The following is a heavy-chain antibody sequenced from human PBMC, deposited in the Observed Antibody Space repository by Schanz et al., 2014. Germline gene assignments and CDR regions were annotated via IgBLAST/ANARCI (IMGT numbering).Heavy chain of an antibody. CDR3: ARDGGRDGYNLAFDV. CDR1: GFIFNDYY. Sequence: QVQLVESGGGLVKPGGSLRLSCAASGFIFNDYYMNWIRQAPGKGLEWLSYISRDGTTSYYADSVKGRFIISRDSSKTTLFLQMNSLRAEDTAVYFCARDGGRDGYNLAFDVWGQGTLVTVSS. V-gene: IGHV3-11*01. J-gene: IGHJ3*01. CDR2: ISRDGTTS. D-gene: IGHD5-12*01.